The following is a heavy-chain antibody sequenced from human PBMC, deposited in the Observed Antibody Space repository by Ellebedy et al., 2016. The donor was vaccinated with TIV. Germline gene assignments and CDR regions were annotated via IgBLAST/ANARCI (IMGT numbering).Heavy chain of an antibody. J-gene: IGHJ4*02. CDR1: GFTFDDYA. D-gene: IGHD3-16*01. V-gene: IGHV3-9*01. Sequence: SLKISCAASGFTFDDYAMHWVRQAPGKGLEWVSGIGWNSGNIGYADSVKGRFTISRDNAKNSLYLQVNSLRAEDTAVYYCAKLDDYICENWGQGTLVTVSS. CDR3: AKLDDYICEN. CDR2: IGWNSGNI.